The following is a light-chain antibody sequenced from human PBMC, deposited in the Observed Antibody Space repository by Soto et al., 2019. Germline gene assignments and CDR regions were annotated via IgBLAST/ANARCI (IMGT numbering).Light chain of an antibody. V-gene: IGKV3-15*01. CDR3: QQYGSSHGVT. J-gene: IGKJ5*01. CDR2: GAS. Sequence: EIVMTQSPATLSVSPGERATLSCRASQSVSSNLAWYQQKPGQAPRLLIFGASTRATGIPARFSGSGSGTEFTLTISSLQPDDFAVYYCQQYGSSHGVTFGQGTRLEI. CDR1: QSVSSN.